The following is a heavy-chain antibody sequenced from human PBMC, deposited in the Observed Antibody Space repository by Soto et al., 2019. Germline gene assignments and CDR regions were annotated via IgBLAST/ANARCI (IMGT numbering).Heavy chain of an antibody. V-gene: IGHV3-30*02. CDR3: TIVRVADSALDH. D-gene: IGHD3-10*02. CDR1: GFIFSNNG. CDR2: MSYDGSDT. J-gene: IGHJ4*02. Sequence: VGSLRLCCVGSGFIFSNNGMHWVRQTPGKGLEWVAFMSYDGSDTFYADSVKGRFTISRDNSKNTLFLHMSNLRAEDTAMYYCTIVRVADSALDHWGQGTLVTVSS.